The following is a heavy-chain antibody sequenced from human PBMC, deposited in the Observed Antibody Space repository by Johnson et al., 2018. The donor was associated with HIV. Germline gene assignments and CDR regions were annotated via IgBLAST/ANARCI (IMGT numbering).Heavy chain of an antibody. J-gene: IGHJ3*01. V-gene: IGHV3-30*04. Sequence: QVQLVESGGGVVQPGRSLRLSCAASGFTFSSYAMHWVRQAPAKGLQWVAVISYDGSDKDYADSVKCRFTISRDSSKNTLYLQMNSLRVEVTAVYYCARGSRYTYDNDDAYLPHALDFWGQGTMVTVSS. CDR2: ISYDGSDK. CDR3: ARGSRYTYDNDDAYLPHALDF. D-gene: IGHD3-22*01. CDR1: GFTFSSYA.